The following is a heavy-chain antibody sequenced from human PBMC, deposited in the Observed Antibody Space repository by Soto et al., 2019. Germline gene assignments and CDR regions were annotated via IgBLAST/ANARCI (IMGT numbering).Heavy chain of an antibody. J-gene: IGHJ6*02. V-gene: IGHV1-3*01. CDR3: PSHHARMVYAPYCGMHV. Sequence: DSVKVSCKACGYTFTSYAMHWVRQAPRQRLEWMGWINAANGNTKYPQKFQGRVTIARGTSGRGAYMQLSGLGCGDADAYHCPSHHARMVYAPYCGMHVWRPGNTVSVSS. CDR2: INAANGNT. D-gene: IGHD2-8*01. CDR1: GYTFTSYA.